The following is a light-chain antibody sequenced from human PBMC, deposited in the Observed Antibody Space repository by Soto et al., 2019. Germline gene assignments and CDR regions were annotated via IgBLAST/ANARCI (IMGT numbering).Light chain of an antibody. CDR3: QQYNSWPPIT. Sequence: EIVMTQSPDNLSVSPGERATLSCRASQSISSNLAWYQQKPGQGPRLLIYGASTRATGIPARFSGSGSGTEFTLTISSLQSEDFAVYYCQQYNSWPPITFGQGTRLEIK. CDR1: QSISSN. J-gene: IGKJ5*01. CDR2: GAS. V-gene: IGKV3-15*01.